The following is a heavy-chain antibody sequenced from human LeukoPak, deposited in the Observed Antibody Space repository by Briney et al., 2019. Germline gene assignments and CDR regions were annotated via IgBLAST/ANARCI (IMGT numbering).Heavy chain of an antibody. J-gene: IGHJ4*02. D-gene: IGHD3-22*01. V-gene: IGHV3-30*18. Sequence: GGSLRLSCEASGFTFSAYAMTWVRQAPGKGLEWVAVISYDGSNKYYADSVKGRFTISRDNSKNTLYLQMNSLRAEDTAVYYCAKSSYYYDSSGYYPAFDYWGQGTLVTVSS. CDR2: ISYDGSNK. CDR3: AKSSYYYDSSGYYPAFDY. CDR1: GFTFSAYA.